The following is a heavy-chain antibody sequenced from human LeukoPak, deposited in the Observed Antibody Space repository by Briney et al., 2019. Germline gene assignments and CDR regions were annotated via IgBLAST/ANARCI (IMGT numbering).Heavy chain of an antibody. V-gene: IGHV1-18*01. Sequence: ASVKVPCKASGYTFTSYGISWVRQAPAQGREGMGWISAYNGNTNYAQKLQGRVTMTIDTSTSTASMELRSVTSEYTAVDYCARDARSADYGDYAASFDPWGQGTLVTVSS. CDR1: GYTFTSYG. CDR3: ARDARSADYGDYAASFDP. J-gene: IGHJ5*02. D-gene: IGHD4-17*01. CDR2: ISAYNGNT.